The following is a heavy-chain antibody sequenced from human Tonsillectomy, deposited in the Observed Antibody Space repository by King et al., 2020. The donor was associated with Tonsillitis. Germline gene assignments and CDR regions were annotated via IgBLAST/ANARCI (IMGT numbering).Heavy chain of an antibody. J-gene: IGHJ5*02. V-gene: IGHV3-23*04. Sequence: VQLVESGGGLVQPGGSLRLSCAASGFTFSSYAMSWVRQAPGKGLEWVSAISGSGGSTYYADSVKGRFTISRDNSKNTLYLQMNSLRAEDTAVYYCAKGYCSSTSCRVGWFDPWGHGTLVTVSS. CDR1: GFTFSSYA. D-gene: IGHD2-2*01. CDR3: AKGYCSSTSCRVGWFDP. CDR2: ISGSGGST.